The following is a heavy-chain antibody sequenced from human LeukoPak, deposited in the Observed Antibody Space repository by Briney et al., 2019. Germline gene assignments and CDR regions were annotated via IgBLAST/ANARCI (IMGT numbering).Heavy chain of an antibody. Sequence: PGGSLRLSCAASGFPFSTYWMSWVRQAPGKGLEWVANIKFDGSDKFYVDSVKGRFTISRDNAKNLLYLQMNSLRAEDTAVYYCAKATDFWSGYYPFDYWGLGTLVTVSS. CDR2: IKFDGSDK. V-gene: IGHV3-7*01. D-gene: IGHD3-3*01. J-gene: IGHJ4*02. CDR3: AKATDFWSGYYPFDY. CDR1: GFPFSTYW.